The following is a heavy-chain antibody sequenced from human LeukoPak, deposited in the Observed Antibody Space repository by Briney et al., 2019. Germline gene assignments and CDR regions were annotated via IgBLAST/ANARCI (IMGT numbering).Heavy chain of an antibody. CDR2: IIPIFGIA. D-gene: IGHD3-16*01. V-gene: IGHV1-69*04. Sequence: SVRVSCKASGGTFSSYAISWVRQAPGQGLEWMGRIIPIFGIANYAQKFQGRVTITANKSTSTAYMELSSLRSEDTAVYYCARGWGSGAFDIWGQGTMVTVSS. CDR1: GGTFSSYA. CDR3: ARGWGSGAFDI. J-gene: IGHJ3*02.